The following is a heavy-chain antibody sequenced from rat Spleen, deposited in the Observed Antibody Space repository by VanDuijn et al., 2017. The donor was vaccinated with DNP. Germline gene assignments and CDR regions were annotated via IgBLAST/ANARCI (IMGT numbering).Heavy chain of an antibody. J-gene: IGHJ2*01. V-gene: IGHV2-27*01. CDR1: GFSLTSYH. D-gene: IGHD4-3*01. Sequence: QVQLKESGPGLVQPSQTLSLTCTVSGFSLTSYHVHWVRQPPGKGLEWMGRIQSGGSTDYNSALKSRLLISRDTSKSQVFLKMTSLQTEDTSIYFCIFGFYFFDYWGQGVMVTVSS. CDR3: IFGFYFFDY. CDR2: IQSGGST.